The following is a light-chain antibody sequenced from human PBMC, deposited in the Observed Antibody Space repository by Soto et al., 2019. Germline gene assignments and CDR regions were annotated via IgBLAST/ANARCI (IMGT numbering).Light chain of an antibody. Sequence: TLSPCALTLSKKERATLSCRASQSVSSSYLAWYQQKPGQAPRLLIYGASSRATGIPDRFSGSGSGTDFTLTISSLEPEDFAVYYCQQYGSSPWTFGQGTKVDI. CDR1: QSVSSSY. CDR3: QQYGSSPWT. V-gene: IGKV3-20*01. CDR2: GAS. J-gene: IGKJ1*01.